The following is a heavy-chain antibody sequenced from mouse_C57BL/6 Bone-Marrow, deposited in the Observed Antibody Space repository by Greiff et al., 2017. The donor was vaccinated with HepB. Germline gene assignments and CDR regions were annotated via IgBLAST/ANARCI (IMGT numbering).Heavy chain of an antibody. V-gene: IGHV7-1*01. Sequence: EVKLVESGGGLVQSGRSLRLSCATSGFTFSDFYMEWVRQAPGKGLEWIAASRNKANDYTTEYSASVKGRFIFSRDTSQSILYLQMNALRAEDTAIYYCARGGDSAWFAYWGQGTLVTVSA. CDR2: SRNKANDYTT. CDR3: ARGGDSAWFAY. J-gene: IGHJ3*01. D-gene: IGHD3-1*01. CDR1: GFTFSDFY.